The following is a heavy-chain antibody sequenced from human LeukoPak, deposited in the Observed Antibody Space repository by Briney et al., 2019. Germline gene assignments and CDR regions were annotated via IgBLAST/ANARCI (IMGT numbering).Heavy chain of an antibody. V-gene: IGHV1-18*01. CDR2: ISAYNGDT. Sequence: ASVKVSCKASGYTFPIYGITWVRQAPGQGLEWMGWISAYNGDTNYAQKLQGRVTMTTDTSTSIAYMELRNLRSDDTAVYYCARGGYYYDSSGYRFDYWGQGTLVTVSS. J-gene: IGHJ4*02. D-gene: IGHD3-22*01. CDR3: ARGGYYYDSSGYRFDY. CDR1: GYTFPIYG.